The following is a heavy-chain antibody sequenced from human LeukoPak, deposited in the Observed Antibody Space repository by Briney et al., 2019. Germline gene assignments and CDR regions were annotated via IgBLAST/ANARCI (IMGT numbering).Heavy chain of an antibody. CDR3: ARDVWTGVAVSDY. D-gene: IGHD6-19*01. Sequence: GGSLRLSCVASGFTFSSYWMTRVHQAPGKGLEWLANIKEDGSIQYYLDSVRGRFTISRDNAKTSVYLQLNSLRADDTAVYYCARDVWTGVAVSDYWGQGTLVTVSS. J-gene: IGHJ4*02. CDR1: GFTFSSYW. V-gene: IGHV3-7*01. CDR2: IKEDGSIQ.